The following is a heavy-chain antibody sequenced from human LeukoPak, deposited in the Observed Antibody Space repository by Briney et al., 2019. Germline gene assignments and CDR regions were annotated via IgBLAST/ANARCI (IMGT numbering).Heavy chain of an antibody. V-gene: IGHV3-74*01. CDR2: ANSDGSST. J-gene: IGHJ4*02. Sequence: GGSLRLSCAASGFTLSSYWMHWVRQGPGKGLVWVSRANSDGSSTGYADSVEGRFTISRDNAKNTLYLQMNSLRAEDTAVYYCARDTGTVGATDYWGQGTLVTVSS. CDR1: GFTLSSYW. D-gene: IGHD1-26*01. CDR3: ARDTGTVGATDY.